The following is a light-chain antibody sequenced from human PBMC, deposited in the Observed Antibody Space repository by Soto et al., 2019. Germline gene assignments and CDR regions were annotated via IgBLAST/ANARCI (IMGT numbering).Light chain of an antibody. Sequence: QSVLTQAPSASGTPGQSVTISCSGSSSNIGSNTVTWYQQLPGTAPKLLIYSNSHRPSGVPDRFSGSKSGTSASLAISGLRSEDYADYYCATWDDSLNGPVFGGGTQLTVL. CDR3: ATWDDSLNGPV. J-gene: IGLJ7*01. CDR1: SSNIGSNT. CDR2: SNS. V-gene: IGLV1-44*01.